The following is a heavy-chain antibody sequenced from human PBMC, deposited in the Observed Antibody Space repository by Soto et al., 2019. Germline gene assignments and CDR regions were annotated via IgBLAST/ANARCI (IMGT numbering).Heavy chain of an antibody. CDR3: AKDERRHYFDY. CDR1: GFTFNNYA. V-gene: IGHV3-23*01. Sequence: EVQLLESGGGLVQPGGSLRLSCAASGFTFNNYAMNWVRQAPGKGLEWVSAISASGASTYYADSVKGRFTISRDNSKKTLYLQMISLRGEDTAVYYCAKDERRHYFDYWGQGTLVTVSS. J-gene: IGHJ4*02. CDR2: ISASGAST.